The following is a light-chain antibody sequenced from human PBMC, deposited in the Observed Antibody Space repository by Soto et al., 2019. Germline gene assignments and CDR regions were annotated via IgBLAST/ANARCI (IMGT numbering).Light chain of an antibody. Sequence: DIQMTQSPSTLSASVGDRVTITCRASQSISDWLAWFQQKPGKAPKFLIYDASSLESGVPSRFSGSGSGTEFTLTISNLQPDDFATYFCQQYNNYPRTFGQGTKVDIK. J-gene: IGKJ1*01. V-gene: IGKV1-5*01. CDR1: QSISDW. CDR3: QQYNNYPRT. CDR2: DAS.